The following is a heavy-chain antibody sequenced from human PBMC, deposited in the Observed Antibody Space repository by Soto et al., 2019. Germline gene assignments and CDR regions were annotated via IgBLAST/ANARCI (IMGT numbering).Heavy chain of an antibody. Sequence: QVQLVQSGAEVKKPGASVKVSCKASGYTFTNYGISWVLQAPGQGLEWMGWINTYNGNTNHAQKLQGRVTMTTDTTTSTAYMELRSLRSDDTAVYYCARGVGSGTYYNQYNWFDPWGHGTMVTVTS. CDR1: GYTFTNYG. V-gene: IGHV1-18*01. J-gene: IGHJ5*02. CDR2: INTYNGNT. D-gene: IGHD3-10*01. CDR3: ARGVGSGTYYNQYNWFDP.